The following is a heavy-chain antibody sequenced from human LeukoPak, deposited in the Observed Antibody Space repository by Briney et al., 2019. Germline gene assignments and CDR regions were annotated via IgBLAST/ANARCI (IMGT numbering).Heavy chain of an antibody. V-gene: IGHV1-18*01. D-gene: IGHD6-13*01. CDR3: ARVAGIAAAGTTNYFDY. Sequence: GASVKVSCKASGYTFTSYGISWVRQAPGQGLEWMGWISAYNGNTNYAQKLQGRVTMTTDTSTSTAYMELRSLRSDDTAVYYCARVAGIAAAGTTNYFDYWGQGTLVTVSS. J-gene: IGHJ4*02. CDR2: ISAYNGNT. CDR1: GYTFTSYG.